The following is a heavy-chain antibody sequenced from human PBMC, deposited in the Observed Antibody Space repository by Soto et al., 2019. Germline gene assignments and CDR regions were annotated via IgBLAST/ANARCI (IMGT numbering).Heavy chain of an antibody. D-gene: IGHD2-21*01. CDR1: GGSISSGGYY. Sequence: QVQLQESGPGLVKPSQTLSLTCTVSGGSISSGGYYWYWIRQHPGKGLEWIGYIYYSGTTYYNPSLKSRVTISVDPSKNQFSRKLGSVTAADTAVYYCAASCVACGGFNYYGMDVWGQGTTVTVSS. CDR2: IYYSGTT. J-gene: IGHJ6*02. CDR3: AASCVACGGFNYYGMDV. V-gene: IGHV4-31*03.